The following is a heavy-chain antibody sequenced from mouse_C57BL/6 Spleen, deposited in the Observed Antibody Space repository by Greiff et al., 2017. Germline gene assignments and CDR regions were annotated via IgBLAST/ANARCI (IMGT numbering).Heavy chain of an antibody. V-gene: IGHV2-2*01. CDR1: GFSLTSYG. CDR3: ARNFFDGYYSWFAY. J-gene: IGHJ3*01. Sequence: VQVVESGPGLVQPSQSLSITCTVSGFSLTSYGVHWVRQSPGKGLEWLGVIWSGGSTDYNAAFISRLSISKDNSKSQVFFKMNSLQADDTAIYYCARNFFDGYYSWFAYWGQGTLVTVSA. D-gene: IGHD2-3*01. CDR2: IWSGGST.